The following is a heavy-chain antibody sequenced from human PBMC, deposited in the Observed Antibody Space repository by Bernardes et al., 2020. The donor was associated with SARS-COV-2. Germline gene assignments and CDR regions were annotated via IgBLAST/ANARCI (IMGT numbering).Heavy chain of an antibody. CDR2: TYYRSKRYN. Sequence: SPTRSRTCAISGDSVSSNSAAWNWTRQSPSRGLEWLGMTYYRSKRYNDYAVSVKSRITINPDTSKNQFSLQQNSVTPEDTAVYYCARQSSSRLFDYWGQGTLGTVSS. CDR3: ARQSSSRLFDY. V-gene: IGHV6-1*01. CDR1: GDSVSSNSAA. J-gene: IGHJ4*02. D-gene: IGHD6-13*01.